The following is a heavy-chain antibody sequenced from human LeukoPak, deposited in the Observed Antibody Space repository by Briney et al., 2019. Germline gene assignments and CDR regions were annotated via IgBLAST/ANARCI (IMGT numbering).Heavy chain of an antibody. D-gene: IGHD3-10*01. CDR1: GYSFTSYG. CDR3: ARVITMVRGVILPVSGFDY. CDR2: INTYNGNT. V-gene: IGHV1-18*01. Sequence: EASVKVSCKASGYSFTSYGISWVRQAPGQGLEWMGWINTYNGNTNYAQNVQGRATMTTDTATSTAYMELRSLRSDDTAVYFCARVITMVRGVILPVSGFDYWGQGTLVTVSS. J-gene: IGHJ4*02.